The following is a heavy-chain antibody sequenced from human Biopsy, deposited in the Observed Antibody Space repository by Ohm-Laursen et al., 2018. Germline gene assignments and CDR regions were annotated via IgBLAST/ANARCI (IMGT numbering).Heavy chain of an antibody. J-gene: IGHJ6*02. Sequence: TLSLTCTVSGGSFTGHYWTWIRQPPGKGLECIGNIHHSGSTNYNPSLKSRLTISVDTSKNQFSLKLSSVTAADTAVYYCARMDCSGGSCYYYSYGMDVWGQGTTVTVSS. CDR2: IHHSGST. V-gene: IGHV4-4*09. CDR1: GGSFTGHY. D-gene: IGHD2-15*01. CDR3: ARMDCSGGSCYYYSYGMDV.